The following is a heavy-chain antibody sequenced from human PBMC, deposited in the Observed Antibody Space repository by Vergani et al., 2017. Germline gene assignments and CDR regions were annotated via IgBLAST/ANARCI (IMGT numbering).Heavy chain of an antibody. D-gene: IGHD3-16*02. Sequence: QVQLQESGPGLVKPSGTLSLTCAVSGGSISSSNRWSWVRQPPGKGLEGIWEIYHSGSTNYNPSLKSRFTISVDKSKNPFSLKLSSLTAADTAVYYCARDHRYYDYVWGSYRVFDYWGQGTLVTVSS. V-gene: IGHV4-4*02. CDR1: GGSISSSNR. CDR3: ARDHRYYDYVWGSYRVFDY. CDR2: IYHSGST. J-gene: IGHJ4*02.